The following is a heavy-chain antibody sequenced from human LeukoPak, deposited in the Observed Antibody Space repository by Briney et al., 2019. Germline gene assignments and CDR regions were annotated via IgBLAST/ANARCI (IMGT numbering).Heavy chain of an antibody. V-gene: IGHV1-3*01. Sequence: GASVKVSCKASGHSFTNFAMHWVRQAPGQRLEWVGWINAANGNTRYSQEFQGRVTITGDTSASTAYMELSSLRSEDTAVYYCARMTTGKFDYWGQGTLVTVSS. J-gene: IGHJ4*02. CDR3: ARMTTGKFDY. D-gene: IGHD3-10*01. CDR1: GHSFTNFA. CDR2: INAANGNT.